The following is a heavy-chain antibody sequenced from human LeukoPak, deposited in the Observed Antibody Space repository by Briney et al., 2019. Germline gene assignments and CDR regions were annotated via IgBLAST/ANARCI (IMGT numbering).Heavy chain of an antibody. V-gene: IGHV3-72*01. Sequence: GGSLRLSCAASGFTSSDHYMDWVRQAPGKGLEWVGRIRNKPNSYTTEYAASVKGRFTISRDDSKNSLYLQMNSLKTEDTAVYYCARAVRYGDYFDFWGQGTLVTVSS. D-gene: IGHD4-17*01. J-gene: IGHJ4*02. CDR3: ARAVRYGDYFDF. CDR1: GFTSSDHY. CDR2: IRNKPNSYTT.